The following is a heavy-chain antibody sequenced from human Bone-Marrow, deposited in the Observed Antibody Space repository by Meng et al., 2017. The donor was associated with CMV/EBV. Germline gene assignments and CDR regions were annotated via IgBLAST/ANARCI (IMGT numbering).Heavy chain of an antibody. CDR3: ARDHCSSTSCYIGGWFDP. D-gene: IGHD2-2*01. J-gene: IGHJ5*02. V-gene: IGHV1-18*04. Sequence: ASVKVSCKATGYSFTGYYIHWVRQAPGQGLEWMGWISAYNGNTNYAQKLQGRVTMTTDTSTSTAYMELRSLRSDDTAVYYCARDHCSSTSCYIGGWFDPWGQGTLVTSPQ. CDR2: ISAYNGNT. CDR1: GYSFTGYY.